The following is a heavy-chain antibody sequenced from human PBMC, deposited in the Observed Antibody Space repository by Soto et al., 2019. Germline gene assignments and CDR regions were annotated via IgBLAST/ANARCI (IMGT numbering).Heavy chain of an antibody. D-gene: IGHD4-4*01. CDR1: GGSVKSDDYF. J-gene: IGHJ4*02. CDR3: ARQRILIDYSRNSVAESHFDS. CDR2: IYYSGST. Sequence: QVQLQESGPGRVKPSQTLSLTCTVSGGSVKSDDYFWSWIRQPPGKGLEWIGYIYYSGSTQYNPSLKSRLNISVDKSKNQLSLSLSSVTAADTAVYFCARQRILIDYSRNSVAESHFDSWGQGTLVTVSS. V-gene: IGHV4-30-4*01.